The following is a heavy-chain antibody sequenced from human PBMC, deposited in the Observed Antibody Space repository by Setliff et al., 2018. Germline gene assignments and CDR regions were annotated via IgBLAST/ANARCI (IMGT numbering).Heavy chain of an antibody. V-gene: IGHV3-66*01. CDR3: AGCGYGQYYAMDV. J-gene: IGHJ6*02. D-gene: IGHD5-12*01. CDR1: GFTVSSYY. Sequence: RLSCAASGFTVSSYYMTWVRQAPGKGLEWVSVIYTGGSTYYADSVKGRFTISRDDSNNTLYLQMKSLRAEDTAVYYCAGCGYGQYYAMDVWGQGTTVTVSS. CDR2: IYTGGST.